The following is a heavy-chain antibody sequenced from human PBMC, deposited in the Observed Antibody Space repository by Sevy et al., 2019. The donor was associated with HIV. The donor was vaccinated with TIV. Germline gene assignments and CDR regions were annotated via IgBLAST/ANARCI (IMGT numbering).Heavy chain of an antibody. CDR2: ISGSGGST. V-gene: IGHV3-23*01. CDR3: AKDREWELLTYDY. Sequence: GGSLRLSCAASGFTFSSYAMSWVRQAPGKGLEWVSAISGSGGSTYYADSVKGRFTISRDNSKNTLYLQMNSLRAEDTAVYYRAKDREWELLTYDYWGQGTLVTVSS. J-gene: IGHJ4*02. D-gene: IGHD1-26*01. CDR1: GFTFSSYA.